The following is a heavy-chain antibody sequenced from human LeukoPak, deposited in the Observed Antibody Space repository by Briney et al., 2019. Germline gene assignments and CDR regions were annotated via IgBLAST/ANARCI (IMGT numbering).Heavy chain of an antibody. D-gene: IGHD6-19*01. Sequence: SETLSLTCTVLGDSISSYYWSWIRQPAGKGLEWIGRVYVTGSTNLNPALQSRVTMSVDTSKNQFSLKLTSVTAADTAVYYCARDRQWLVDHWGQGTLVTVSS. J-gene: IGHJ5*02. V-gene: IGHV4-4*07. CDR2: VYVTGST. CDR3: ARDRQWLVDH. CDR1: GDSISSYY.